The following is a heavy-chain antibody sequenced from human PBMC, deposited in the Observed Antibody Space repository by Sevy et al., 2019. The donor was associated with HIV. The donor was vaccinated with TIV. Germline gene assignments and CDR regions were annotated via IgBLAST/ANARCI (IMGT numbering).Heavy chain of an antibody. CDR3: ARDWRDIVVVVAATERGAYFDY. CDR1: GFTFSSYS. V-gene: IGHV3-30-3*01. Sequence: GGSLRLSCATSGFTFSSYSMHWVRQAPGKGLEWVATISYDGINKHYADSVKGRFTISRDNFKNSLSLQMNSLRAEDTAVYYCARDWRDIVVVVAATERGAYFDYWGQGTLVTVSS. D-gene: IGHD2-15*01. J-gene: IGHJ4*02. CDR2: ISYDGINK.